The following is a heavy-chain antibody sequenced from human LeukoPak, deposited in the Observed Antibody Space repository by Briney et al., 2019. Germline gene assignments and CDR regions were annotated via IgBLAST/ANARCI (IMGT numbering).Heavy chain of an antibody. CDR3: ARRVGTQYYFDY. V-gene: IGHV5-51*01. Sequence: GESLQISCQGSGSSFTSYWIGWVRQLPGKGLEWMGIIYPGDSDTRYSPSFQGQVTISADKSISTAYLQWSSLKASDTAMYYCARRVGTQYYFDYWGQGTLVTVSS. D-gene: IGHD7-27*01. CDR1: GSSFTSYW. CDR2: IYPGDSDT. J-gene: IGHJ4*02.